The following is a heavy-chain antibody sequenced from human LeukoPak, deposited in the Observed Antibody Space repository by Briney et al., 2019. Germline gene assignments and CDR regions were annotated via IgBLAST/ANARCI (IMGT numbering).Heavy chain of an antibody. D-gene: IGHD4-17*01. Sequence: PSETLSLTCIVSGGSISSSSYYWGWIRQPPGKGLEWVGSIYYSGSTYYNPSLKSRVTISVDTSKNQFSLKLSSVTAADTAVYYSARHVGNYGTYFDYWGQGTLVTVSS. CDR1: GGSISSSSYY. CDR2: IYYSGST. V-gene: IGHV4-39*01. CDR3: ARHVGNYGTYFDY. J-gene: IGHJ4*02.